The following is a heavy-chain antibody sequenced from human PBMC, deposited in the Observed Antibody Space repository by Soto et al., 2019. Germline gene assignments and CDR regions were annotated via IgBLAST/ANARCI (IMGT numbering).Heavy chain of an antibody. D-gene: IGHD3-10*01. CDR2: IIPIFGTA. Sequence: GASVKVSWKASGGTFSSYAISWVRQAPGQGLEWMGGIIPIFGTANYAQKFQGRVTITADKSTSTAYMELSSLRSEDTAVYYCARTTLKLLWFGELWDYYYGMDVWGQGTTVTVSS. CDR3: ARTTLKLLWFGELWDYYYGMDV. CDR1: GGTFSSYA. J-gene: IGHJ6*02. V-gene: IGHV1-69*06.